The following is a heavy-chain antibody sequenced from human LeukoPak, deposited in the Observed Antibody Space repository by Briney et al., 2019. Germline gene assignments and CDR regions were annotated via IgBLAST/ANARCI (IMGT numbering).Heavy chain of an antibody. V-gene: IGHV3-53*01. CDR2: IYSGGST. CDR3: ARGLGYCASTTCLLPFDY. J-gene: IGHJ4*02. D-gene: IGHD2-2*01. CDR1: GFTDSTYY. Sequence: GGSLRHSCAASGFTDSTYYMTWVRQAPGKGPEGVSVIYSGGSTYYTDSVKGRFTVSRDNSKNTLYLQMNSLRAEDTAMYYCARGLGYCASTTCLLPFDYWGQGTLVTVSS.